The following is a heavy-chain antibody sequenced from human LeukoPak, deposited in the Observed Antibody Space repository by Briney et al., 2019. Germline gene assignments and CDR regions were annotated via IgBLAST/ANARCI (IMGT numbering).Heavy chain of an antibody. CDR3: AKAVDLYGGFDY. Sequence: PGGSLRLSCAASGFTFGRYGMHWVRQAPGKGLEWVAVISYGGTNKYYADSVKGRFAISRDNSKNTLYLQMCSLRAEDTAVYYWAKAVDLYGGFDYWARGTLATVSS. J-gene: IGHJ4*02. CDR1: GFTFGRYG. D-gene: IGHD3-16*01. V-gene: IGHV3-30*18. CDR2: ISYGGTNK.